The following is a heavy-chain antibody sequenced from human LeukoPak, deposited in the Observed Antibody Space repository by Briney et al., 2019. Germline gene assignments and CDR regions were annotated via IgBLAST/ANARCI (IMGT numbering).Heavy chain of an antibody. CDR3: ARGDRLWFGELDSPFDY. CDR2: IYSGGST. J-gene: IGHJ4*02. V-gene: IGHV3-53*01. Sequence: SGGSLRLSCAASGFTVSSNYMSWVRPAPGKGLEWVSVIYSGGSTYYADSVKGRFTISRDNSKNTLYLQMNSLRAEDTAVYYCARGDRLWFGELDSPFDYWGQGTLVTVSS. D-gene: IGHD3-10*01. CDR1: GFTVSSNY.